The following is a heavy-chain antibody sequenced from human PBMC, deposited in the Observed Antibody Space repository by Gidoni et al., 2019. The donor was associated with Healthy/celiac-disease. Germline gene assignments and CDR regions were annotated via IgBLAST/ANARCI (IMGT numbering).Heavy chain of an antibody. V-gene: IGHV3-13*01. CDR2: IGTAGDT. CDR1: GFTFSSTA. CDR3: ARGVVPAARSHKYYYYGMDV. Sequence: EVQLVESGGGLVQPGGSLRLSCAASGFTFSSTAMPWFRQATGKGLECVSAIGTAGDTYYPGAVEGRFTISRENAKNSLYLQMNSLGAGDTSVYYCARGVVPAARSHKYYYYGMDVWGQGTTVTVSS. J-gene: IGHJ6*02. D-gene: IGHD2-2*01.